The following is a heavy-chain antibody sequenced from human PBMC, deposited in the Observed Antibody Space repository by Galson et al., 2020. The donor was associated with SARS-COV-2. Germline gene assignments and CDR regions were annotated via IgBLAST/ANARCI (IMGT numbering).Heavy chain of an antibody. V-gene: IGHV4-31*03. J-gene: IGHJ4*02. D-gene: IGHD3-22*01. Sequence: SETLSLTCTVSGVSVISGGNYWTWIRQHPGKGLEWIGHIFSSVTTYYSPSLKSRVTISVDTSQNQFSLRLSSVTAADTAVYYCARWRFYDSTGYSTSYYLDSWGQGTLVTVSS. CDR3: ARWRFYDSTGYSTSYYLDS. CDR2: IFSSVTT. CDR1: GVSVISGGNY.